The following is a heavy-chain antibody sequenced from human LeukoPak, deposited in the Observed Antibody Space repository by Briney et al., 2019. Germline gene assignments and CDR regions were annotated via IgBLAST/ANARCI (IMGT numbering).Heavy chain of an antibody. CDR3: ARDDFLSYYYGSGTGRRFERGPDY. D-gene: IGHD3-10*01. CDR1: GYTFTSYG. Sequence: GASVKVSCKASGYTFTSYGISWVRQAPGQGLEWMGWISAYNGNTNYAQKLQGRVTMTTDTSTSTAYMELRSLRSDDTAVYYCARDDFLSYYYGSGTGRRFERGPDYWGQGTLVTVSS. CDR2: ISAYNGNT. J-gene: IGHJ4*02. V-gene: IGHV1-18*01.